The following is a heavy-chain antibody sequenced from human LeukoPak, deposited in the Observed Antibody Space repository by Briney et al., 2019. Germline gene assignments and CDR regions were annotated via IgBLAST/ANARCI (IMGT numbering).Heavy chain of an antibody. Sequence: ASVKVSCKASGYTFTSYDINRVRQATGQGLEWMGWMNPNSGNTGYAQKFQGRVTITRNTSISTAYMELSSLRSEDTAVYYCARGGPSIYDSSDYWGQGTLVTVSS. CDR2: MNPNSGNT. CDR3: ARGGPSIYDSSDY. V-gene: IGHV1-8*03. D-gene: IGHD3-22*01. CDR1: GYTFTSYD. J-gene: IGHJ4*02.